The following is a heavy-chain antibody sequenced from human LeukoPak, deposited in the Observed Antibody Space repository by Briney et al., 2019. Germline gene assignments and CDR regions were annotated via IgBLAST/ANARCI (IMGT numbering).Heavy chain of an antibody. CDR1: GFTFSSYA. D-gene: IGHD4-23*01. J-gene: IGHJ4*02. CDR2: ISGSGGST. Sequence: GGSLRLSCAASGFTFSSYAMSWVRQAPGKGLEWVSAISGSGGSTSYAQKFQGRITMTRDTSTSTVYMELSSLRSEDTAVYYCATPQETPDYGGKDTRFDYWGQGTLVTVSS. V-gene: IGHV3-23*01. CDR3: ATPQETPDYGGKDTRFDY.